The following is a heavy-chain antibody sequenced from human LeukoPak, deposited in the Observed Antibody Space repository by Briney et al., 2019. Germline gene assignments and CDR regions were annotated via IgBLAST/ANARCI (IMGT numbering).Heavy chain of an antibody. V-gene: IGHV6-1*01. Sequence: SQTLSLTCAISGDSVSSNSVTWNWIRQSPSRGLEWLGRTYYRSTWYNDYAVSVRGRITVNPDTSKNQFSLHLNSVTPGDTAVYYCARRLTQYDCFDPWGQGILVTVSS. CDR1: GDSVSSNSVT. CDR2: TYYRSTWYN. CDR3: ARRLTQYDCFDP. J-gene: IGHJ5*02. D-gene: IGHD2-2*01.